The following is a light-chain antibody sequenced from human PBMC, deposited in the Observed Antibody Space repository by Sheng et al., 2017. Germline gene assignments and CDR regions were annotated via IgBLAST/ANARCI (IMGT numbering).Light chain of an antibody. Sequence: DIQMTQSPSAMSASVGDTVTITCRASQAINNYLAWFQQKPGQVPKRLIYAISTLQSGVPSRFSGSRSGAEFTLTISSLQPEDFATYYCQKYYNAPGTFGQGTKVEIK. V-gene: IGKV1-17*03. J-gene: IGKJ1*01. CDR1: QAINNY. CDR2: AIS. CDR3: QKYYNAPGT.